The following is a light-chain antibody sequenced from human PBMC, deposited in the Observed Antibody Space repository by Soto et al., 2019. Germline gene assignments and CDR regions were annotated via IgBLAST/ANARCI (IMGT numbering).Light chain of an antibody. CDR3: QRDDNSSWT. J-gene: IGKJ1*01. CDR2: GTS. CDR1: QSVSSYY. V-gene: IGKV3-20*01. Sequence: EIVLTQSPGTLSLSPGERATLSCRASQSVSSYYLAWYQQKPGQAPRLLIYGTSSRAAVIPDRFTGSGSGTDFTLTISRLEPEDFAVYYCQRDDNSSWTFGPGTKVDIK.